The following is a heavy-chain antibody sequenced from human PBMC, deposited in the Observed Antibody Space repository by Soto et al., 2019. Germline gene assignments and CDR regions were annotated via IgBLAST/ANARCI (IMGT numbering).Heavy chain of an antibody. D-gene: IGHD1-1*01. CDR3: AKDPRGWNDWPGSITS. CDR1: GVTFSSYG. Sequence: GGSLRLSCAASGVTFSSYGMHWVRQAPGKGLEWVAVISYDGSNKYYADSVKGRFTISRDNSKNTLYLQMNSLRAEDTAVYYCAKDPRGWNDWPGSITSWGQGTLVTVS. J-gene: IGHJ4*02. V-gene: IGHV3-30*18. CDR2: ISYDGSNK.